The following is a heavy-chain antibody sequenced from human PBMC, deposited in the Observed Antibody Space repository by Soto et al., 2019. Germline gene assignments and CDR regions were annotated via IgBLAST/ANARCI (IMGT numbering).Heavy chain of an antibody. J-gene: IGHJ4*02. CDR3: LRGASGYGNFDY. V-gene: IGHV3-74*01. CDR2: VSPDGSYA. D-gene: IGHD5-12*01. CDR1: GLTFSSYW. Sequence: EVQLVESGGALVQPGGTLRLSCAASGLTFSSYWMHWVRQPPGKGLVWVSRVSPDGSYADYADSLRDRFTISRDNAKNTLYLQMDSRRAEDAAVYYCLRGASGYGNFDYWGQGTLATVSS.